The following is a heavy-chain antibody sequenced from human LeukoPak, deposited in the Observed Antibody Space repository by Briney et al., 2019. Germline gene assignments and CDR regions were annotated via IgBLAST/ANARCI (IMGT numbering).Heavy chain of an antibody. D-gene: IGHD3-10*01. CDR1: GYTFTSYD. Sequence: ASVKVSCKASGYTFTSYDINWVRQATGQGLEWMGWMNPNSGNTGYVQKFQGRVTMTRNTSISTAYMELSSLRSEDTAVYYCARGGHYYGLGSYQPRGFDPWGQGTLVTVSS. CDR2: MNPNSGNT. J-gene: IGHJ5*02. CDR3: ARGGHYYGLGSYQPRGFDP. V-gene: IGHV1-8*01.